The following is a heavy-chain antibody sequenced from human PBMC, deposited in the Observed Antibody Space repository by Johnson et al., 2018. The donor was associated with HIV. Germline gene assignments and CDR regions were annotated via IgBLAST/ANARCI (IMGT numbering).Heavy chain of an antibody. CDR2: IYRGDST. Sequence: EWVSIIYRGDSTYYADSVKGRFTISRDNSKNTLYLQMNSLRAGDTAVYYCARENGGGAFDIWGQGTMVTVSS. V-gene: IGHV3-66*01. J-gene: IGHJ3*02. D-gene: IGHD3-10*01. CDR3: ARENGGGAFDI.